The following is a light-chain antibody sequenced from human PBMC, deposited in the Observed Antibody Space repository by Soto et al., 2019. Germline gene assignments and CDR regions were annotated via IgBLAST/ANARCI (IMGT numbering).Light chain of an antibody. CDR1: QAISSS. CDR3: QELNSYPRT. Sequence: IQLTQSPSSLSASVGDIVTITCRASQAISSSLAWYQQKPGIAPNLLIYGSSTLQSGVPSRFSGSGSGTDFSVTIGSLQPEDFATYYCQELNSYPRTFGQGTKVYIK. V-gene: IGKV1-9*01. J-gene: IGKJ1*01. CDR2: GSS.